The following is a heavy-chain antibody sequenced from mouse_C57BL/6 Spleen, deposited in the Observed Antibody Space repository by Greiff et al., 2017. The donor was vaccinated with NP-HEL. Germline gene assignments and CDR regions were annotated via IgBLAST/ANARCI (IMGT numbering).Heavy chain of an antibody. J-gene: IGHJ3*01. Sequence: VQLQQSGPGLVKPSQSLSLTCSVTGYSITSGYYWNWIRQFPGNKLEWMGYISYDGSNNYNPSLKNRISITRDTSKNQFFLKLNSATTEDTATYYCARDYYGSSPFAYWGQGTLVTVSA. CDR2: ISYDGSN. CDR3: ARDYYGSSPFAY. D-gene: IGHD1-1*01. V-gene: IGHV3-6*01. CDR1: GYSITSGYY.